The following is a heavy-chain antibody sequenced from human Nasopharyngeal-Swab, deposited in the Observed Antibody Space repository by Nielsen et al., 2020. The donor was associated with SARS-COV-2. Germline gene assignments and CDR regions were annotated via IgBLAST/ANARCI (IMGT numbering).Heavy chain of an antibody. CDR3: ARVEMATITTSYYYYYGMDA. D-gene: IGHD5-24*01. CDR1: GFTFSSYS. CDR2: ISSSSSYI. V-gene: IGHV3-21*01. Sequence: GEALKISCAASGFTFSSYSMNWVRQAPGKGLEWVSSISSSSSYIYYADSVKGRFTISRDNAKNSLYLQMNSLRAEDTAVYYCARVEMATITTSYYYYYGMDAWGQGTTVTVSS. J-gene: IGHJ6*02.